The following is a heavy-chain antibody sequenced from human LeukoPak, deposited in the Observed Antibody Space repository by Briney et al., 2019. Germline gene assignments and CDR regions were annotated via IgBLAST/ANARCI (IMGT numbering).Heavy chain of an antibody. Sequence: PGGALRLSCAASGFTFSNYWMHGVRQVPGEGGGGRSRINIDGGITTYADSAKGRFIISRDNAKNTLYLRNNTLRAEDTAAYYFPPVGYWGQGTLVTVSS. CDR3: PPVGY. CDR2: INIDGGIT. D-gene: IGHD1-26*01. V-gene: IGHV3-74*01. CDR1: GFTFSNYW. J-gene: IGHJ4*02.